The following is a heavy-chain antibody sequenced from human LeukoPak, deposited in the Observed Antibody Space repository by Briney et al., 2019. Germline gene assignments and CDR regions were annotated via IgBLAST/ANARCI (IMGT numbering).Heavy chain of an antibody. CDR2: IYYSGST. D-gene: IGHD3-22*01. J-gene: IGHJ4*02. CDR3: ARDQVDYDTPDHFDY. V-gene: IGHV4-30-4*01. CDR1: GGSISSGDYY. Sequence: SETLSLTCTVSGGSISSGDYYWSWIRQPPGKGLEWIGYIYYSGSTYYNPSLKSRVTISVDTSKNQFSLKLSSVTAADTAVYYCARDQVDYDTPDHFDYWGKGTLVTASS.